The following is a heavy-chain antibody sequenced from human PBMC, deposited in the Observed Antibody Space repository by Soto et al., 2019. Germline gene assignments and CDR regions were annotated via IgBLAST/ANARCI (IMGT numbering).Heavy chain of an antibody. CDR2: INAGNGNT. CDR3: AREYSSSSGLYYFDY. D-gene: IGHD6-6*01. J-gene: IGHJ4*02. CDR1: GYTFTSYA. Sequence: ASVKVSCKASGYTFTSYAMHWVRQAPGQRLEWMGWINAGNGNTKYSQKFQGRVTITRDTSASTAYMELSSLRSEDTAVYYCAREYSSSSGLYYFDYWGQGTLLTVSS. V-gene: IGHV1-3*01.